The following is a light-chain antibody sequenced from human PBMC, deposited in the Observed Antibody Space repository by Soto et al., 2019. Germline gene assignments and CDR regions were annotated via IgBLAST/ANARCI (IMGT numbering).Light chain of an antibody. V-gene: IGLV1-40*01. Sequence: QLVLTQPPSVSGAPGQRVTISCTGTSSNIGAGYAVHWYQQLPGTAPKLLIYGNNNRPSGVPDRFSGSKSDTSASLAITGLQAEDEADYYCQSYDNSLSGSEVFGTGTQLTVL. CDR2: GNN. J-gene: IGLJ1*01. CDR1: SSNIGAGYA. CDR3: QSYDNSLSGSEV.